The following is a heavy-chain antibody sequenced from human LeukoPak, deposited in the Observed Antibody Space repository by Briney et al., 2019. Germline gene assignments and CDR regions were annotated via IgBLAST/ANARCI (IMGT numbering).Heavy chain of an antibody. V-gene: IGHV3-23*01. Sequence: GGSLRLSCAASGFTFSSYAMSWVRQAPGKGLEWVSDISGSGGSTYYADSVKGRFTISRDNSKNTLYLQMNSLRAEDTAVYYCAKRCYYDSSGYYSPYFDYWGQGTLVTVSS. CDR3: AKRCYYDSSGYYSPYFDY. D-gene: IGHD3-22*01. CDR1: GFTFSSYA. CDR2: ISGSGGST. J-gene: IGHJ4*02.